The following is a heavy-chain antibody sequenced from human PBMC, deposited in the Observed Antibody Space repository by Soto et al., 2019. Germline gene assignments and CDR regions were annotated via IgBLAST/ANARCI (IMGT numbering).Heavy chain of an antibody. CDR2: IQIRTENEPT. D-gene: IGHD2-2*01. V-gene: IGHV3-15*01. J-gene: IGHJ4*02. Sequence: GGSLRLSCAASGFTFSNVSLSWVRQCPGKGLESLGRIQIRTENEPTDYDSPTRGRFIISRDESKNILYLQLKSLKSEDTGVFYCVTVLPHANSWFDDWAQGTPVTVSS. CDR1: GFTFSNVS. CDR3: VTVLPHANSWFDD.